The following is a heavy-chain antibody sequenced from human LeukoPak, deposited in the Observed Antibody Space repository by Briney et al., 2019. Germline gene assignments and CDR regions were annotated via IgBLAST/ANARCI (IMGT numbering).Heavy chain of an antibody. V-gene: IGHV3-21*01. J-gene: IGHJ6*02. CDR3: ARVGGIVGATTRHYYYYGMDV. CDR2: ISSSSSYI. D-gene: IGHD1-26*01. Sequence: GGSLRLSCAASGFTFSSYSMNWVRQAPGKGLEWVSSISSSSSYIYYADSAKGRFTISRDNAKNSLYLQMNSLRAEDTAVYYCARVGGIVGATTRHYYYYGMDVWGQGTTVTVSS. CDR1: GFTFSSYS.